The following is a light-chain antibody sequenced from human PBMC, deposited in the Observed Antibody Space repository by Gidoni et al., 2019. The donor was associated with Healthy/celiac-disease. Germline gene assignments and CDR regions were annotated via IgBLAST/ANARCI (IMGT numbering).Light chain of an antibody. V-gene: IGLV2-14*03. CDR1: SSDVGGYNY. CDR3: RSYTSSSPLVV. Sequence: TGTSSDVGGYNYVSWYQQHPGKAPKLMIYDVSYRPSGVSNRFSGSKSGNTASLTISGLQAEDEADYYCRSYTSSSPLVVFGGGTNLTVL. J-gene: IGLJ2*01. CDR2: DVS.